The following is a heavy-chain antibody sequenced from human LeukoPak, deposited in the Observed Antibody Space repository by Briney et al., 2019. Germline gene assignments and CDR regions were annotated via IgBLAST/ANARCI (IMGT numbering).Heavy chain of an antibody. CDR1: GYTFTGYY. D-gene: IGHD6-19*01. V-gene: IGHV1-2*02. CDR3: ARGAVAGTDYYYYYMDV. Sequence: ASVKVSCEASGYTFTGYYMHWVRQAPGQGLEWMGWINPNSGGTNYAQKFQGRVTMTRDTSISTAYMELSRLRSDDTAVYYCARGAVAGTDYYYYYMDVWGKGTTVTISS. CDR2: INPNSGGT. J-gene: IGHJ6*03.